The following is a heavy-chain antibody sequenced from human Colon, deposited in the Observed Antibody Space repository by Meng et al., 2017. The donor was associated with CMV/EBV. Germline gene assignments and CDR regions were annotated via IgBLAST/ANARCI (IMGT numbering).Heavy chain of an antibody. V-gene: IGHV1-18*01. Sequence: ASVKVCKASGYIFTTFGISWVRQAPGQGPEWMGRISPYSGHTNSAPKFQGRITLTTDTSTSTAYMDLRSLRSDDTAVYYCVRSLDDASGQFRDYWGQGTLVTVSS. J-gene: IGHJ4*02. CDR1: GYIFTTFG. D-gene: IGHD3-3*01. CDR2: ISPYSGHT. CDR3: VRSLDDASGQFRDY.